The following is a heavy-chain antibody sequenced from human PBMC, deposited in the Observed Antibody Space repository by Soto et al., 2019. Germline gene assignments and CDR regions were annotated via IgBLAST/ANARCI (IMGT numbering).Heavy chain of an antibody. CDR1: GGSISSYY. CDR3: ARSGRYYFDFGLWFDY. D-gene: IGHD3-9*01. V-gene: IGHV4-59*01. J-gene: IGHJ4*02. Sequence: SETLSLTCTVSGGSISSYYWSWIRQPPGKGLEWIGYIYYSGSTNYNPSLKSRVTISVDTSKNQFSLKLSSVTAADTAVYYCARSGRYYFDFGLWFDYWGQGTLVTVSS. CDR2: IYYSGST.